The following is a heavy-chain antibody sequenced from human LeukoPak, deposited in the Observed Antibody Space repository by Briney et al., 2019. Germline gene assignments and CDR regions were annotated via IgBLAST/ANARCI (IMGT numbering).Heavy chain of an antibody. CDR1: GYSISSGYY. V-gene: IGHV4-38-2*02. CDR2: SYHSGST. J-gene: IGHJ5*02. Sequence: TSETLSLTCTVSGYSISSGYYWGWIRPPPGKGLEGIGNSYHSGSTYYNPSLKSRVTISVDTSKNQFSLKLSSVTAADTVVYYCARVIGSPAAMAGWFDPWGQGTLVTVSS. CDR3: ARVIGSPAAMAGWFDP. D-gene: IGHD2-2*01.